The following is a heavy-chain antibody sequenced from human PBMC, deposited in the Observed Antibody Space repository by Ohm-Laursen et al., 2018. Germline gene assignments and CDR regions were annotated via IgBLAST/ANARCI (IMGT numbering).Heavy chain of an antibody. V-gene: IGHV3-23*01. CDR3: AKDLPTSTLRRPREPFDY. CDR1: GFTFSSYA. Sequence: SLRLSCAASGFTFSSYAMSWVRQAPGKGLEWVSAISSSGGSTYYADSVKGRFTISRDNSKNTLYLQMNSLRAEDTAVYYCAKDLPTSTLRRPREPFDYWDQGTLVTVSS. D-gene: IGHD1-14*01. CDR2: ISSSGGST. J-gene: IGHJ4*02.